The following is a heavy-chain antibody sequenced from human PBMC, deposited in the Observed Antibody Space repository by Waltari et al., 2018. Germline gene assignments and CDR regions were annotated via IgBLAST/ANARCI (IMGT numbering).Heavy chain of an antibody. Sequence: QVQLQQWGAGLLKPSETLSLTCAVYGGSFSGYYWSWIRQPPGKGLEWIGEINHSGSTNYIPSLKSRVTIAVDTSKNQFSLKLSSVTAADTAVYYCARGRSIAAAGTKYYFDYWGQGTLVTVSS. CDR3: ARGRSIAAAGTKYYFDY. D-gene: IGHD6-13*01. J-gene: IGHJ4*02. V-gene: IGHV4-34*01. CDR2: INHSGST. CDR1: GGSFSGYY.